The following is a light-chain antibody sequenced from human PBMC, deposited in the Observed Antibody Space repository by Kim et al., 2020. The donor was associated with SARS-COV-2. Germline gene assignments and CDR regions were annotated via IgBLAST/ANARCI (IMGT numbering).Light chain of an antibody. CDR2: DTR. CDR3: LLSHGDAWV. Sequence: PGGPFTLPIGPTTGTVTIVHYPYWYQQRPGHAPRTLIYDTRARHSWTPARFSGSLLGGNATLTLSGAQAEDEAEYYCLLSHGDAWVFGGGTQLTVL. V-gene: IGLV7-46*01. J-gene: IGLJ3*02. CDR1: TGTVTIVHY.